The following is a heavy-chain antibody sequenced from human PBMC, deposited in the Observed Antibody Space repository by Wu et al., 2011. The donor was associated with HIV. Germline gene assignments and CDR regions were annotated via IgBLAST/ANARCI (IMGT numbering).Heavy chain of an antibody. D-gene: IGHD2-15*01. CDR2: INPSSGGT. J-gene: IGHJ4*02. CDR1: GYTFTDYY. Sequence: QVLXVQSGAEVKKPGASVKVSCQASGYTFTDYYIHWVRQAPGQGLEWMGWINPSSGGTKTAQNFQGRVIMTRDASISTAYMELSNLRSDDTAVYYCARETKGVVVVVAATSHFDYWGQGTLVTVSS. V-gene: IGHV1-2*02. CDR3: ARETKGVVVVVAATSHFDY.